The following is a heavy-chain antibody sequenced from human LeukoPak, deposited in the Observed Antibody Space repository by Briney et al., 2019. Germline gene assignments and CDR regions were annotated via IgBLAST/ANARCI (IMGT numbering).Heavy chain of an antibody. D-gene: IGHD1-26*01. CDR3: AKMARASTGNFDY. CDR1: GFTFSNYA. CDR2: VSGGGGET. J-gene: IGHJ4*02. Sequence: PGGSLRLSCAASGFTFSNYAMSWVRQAPGKGLEWGSSVSGGGGETHSTDSVRGRFTISRDNSKNTLYLQMNSLRVENTAVYYCAKMARASTGNFDYWGQGTLVTVSS. V-gene: IGHV3-23*01.